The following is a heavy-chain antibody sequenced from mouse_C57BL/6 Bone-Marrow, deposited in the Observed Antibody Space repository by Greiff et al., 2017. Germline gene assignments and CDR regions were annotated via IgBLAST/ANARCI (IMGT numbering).Heavy chain of an antibody. D-gene: IGHD1-1*01. CDR1: GFTFSDYG. CDR3: ARGDYGSEVFFEG. CDR2: ISSGSSTI. Sequence: EVKLVESGGGLVKPGGSLKLSCAASGFTFSDYGMHWVRQAPEKGLEWVAYISSGSSTIYYADTVKGRFTISRDKAKNTLFLQMTSLRSEDTAMYYCARGDYGSEVFFEGWGKGTTLTVST. V-gene: IGHV5-17*01. J-gene: IGHJ2*01.